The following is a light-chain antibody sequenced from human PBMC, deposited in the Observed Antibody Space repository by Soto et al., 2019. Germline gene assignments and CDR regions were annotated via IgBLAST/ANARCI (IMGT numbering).Light chain of an antibody. J-gene: IGKJ1*01. Sequence: KMTQSPFSLSAYVGDRVTITCRASQSISSWLAWYQQKPGKAPKLLIYDASSLESGGPSRFSGSGSGTEFSLTISSLQPEDFATYFCRQSYSTPPWTFSQGTKVDIK. CDR3: RQSYSTPPWT. V-gene: IGKV1-39*01. CDR1: QSISSW. CDR2: DAS.